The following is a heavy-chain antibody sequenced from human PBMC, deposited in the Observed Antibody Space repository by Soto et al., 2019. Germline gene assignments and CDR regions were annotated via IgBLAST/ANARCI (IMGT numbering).Heavy chain of an antibody. CDR1: GFTFTAYT. V-gene: IGHV3-21*01. CDR2: ITRDSNHI. D-gene: IGHD1-26*01. CDR3: ARPFVVGSTTMGY. J-gene: IGHJ4*02. Sequence: EVQLVESGGGLVKPGGSLRLSCAASGFTFTAYTINWVRQAPGKGLEWVASITRDSNHIYFADSVKGRFTLSRDNAKNSVYLQMNSLRAEDTATYFCARPFVVGSTTMGYCGQGTLVTVSS.